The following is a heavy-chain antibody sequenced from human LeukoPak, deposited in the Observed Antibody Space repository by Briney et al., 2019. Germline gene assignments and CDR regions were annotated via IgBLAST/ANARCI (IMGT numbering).Heavy chain of an antibody. CDR1: GFTVSSTH. CDR3: ARGGRGSAAVVAPRSFDI. J-gene: IGHJ3*02. Sequence: GGSLRLSCEASGFTVSSTHMVWVRQAPGKGLEWVSVTYTGGNSYYAGSVQGRFIISRDISKNTLYLQMNNLRAEDSALYYCARGGRGSAAVVAPRSFDIWGQGTMVTVSS. V-gene: IGHV3-53*01. D-gene: IGHD3-22*01. CDR2: TYTGGNS.